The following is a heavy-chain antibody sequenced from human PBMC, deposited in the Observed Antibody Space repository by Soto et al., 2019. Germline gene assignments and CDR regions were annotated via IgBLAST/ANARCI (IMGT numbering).Heavy chain of an antibody. Sequence: EVHLLESGGGLVQPGGSLRLSCAASGFTFSSSGMSWVSQAPGKGLEWVSAISGSGGTTYYADSVKGRFTISRDNSKNTLDLQMNSLRAEDTAVYYCAKVLVETGGSSGWPWYFDCWGQGALVTVSS. J-gene: IGHJ4*02. D-gene: IGHD6-25*01. V-gene: IGHV3-23*01. CDR2: ISGSGGTT. CDR1: GFTFSSSG. CDR3: AKVLVETGGSSGWPWYFDC.